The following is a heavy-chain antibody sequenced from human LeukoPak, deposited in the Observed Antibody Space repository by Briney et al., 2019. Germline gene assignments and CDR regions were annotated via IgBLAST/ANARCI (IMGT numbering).Heavy chain of an antibody. D-gene: IGHD5-18*01. V-gene: IGHV1-46*01. CDR3: TRALPHRRLMDTTMEQHWFDP. Sequence: ASVKVSCKAFGYTFTSNYMHWVRQAPGQGLEWMGLINPSGGRTNYAQKFQGRVTMTRDMSTSTVYMELSSLRSEDTAMYYCTRALPHRRLMDTTMEQHWFDPWGQGTLVTVSS. CDR2: INPSGGRT. J-gene: IGHJ5*02. CDR1: GYTFTSNY.